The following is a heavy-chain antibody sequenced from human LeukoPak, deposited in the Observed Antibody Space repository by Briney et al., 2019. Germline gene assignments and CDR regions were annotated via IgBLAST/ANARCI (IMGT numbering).Heavy chain of an antibody. CDR2: ISGSGGST. J-gene: IGHJ2*01. CDR3: AKDLGVVVIRSGFDY. D-gene: IGHD3-22*01. Sequence: GGTLRLSCAASGFTFSSYGMSWVRQAPGKGLEWVSAISGSGGSTYYADSVKGRFTISRDNSKNTLYLQMNSLRAEDTAVYYCAKDLGVVVIRSGFDYWGRGTLVTVSS. V-gene: IGHV3-23*01. CDR1: GFTFSSYG.